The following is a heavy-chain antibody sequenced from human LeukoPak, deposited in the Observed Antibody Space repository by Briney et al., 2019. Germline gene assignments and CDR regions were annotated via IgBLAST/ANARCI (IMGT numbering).Heavy chain of an antibody. V-gene: IGHV4-59*01. D-gene: IGHD2-2*01. CDR2: IYYNGRT. CDR1: GGSISSYY. J-gene: IGHJ6*03. CDR3: ARDSSEKYQLLRSLANYYYYYMDV. Sequence: PSETLSLTCTLSGGSISSYYWTWIRQSPGKGLEWIAFIYYNGRTRYNPSLQSRVTISQDTSKNRFSLQLRSATAADTAMYYCARDSSEKYQLLRSLANYYYYYMDVWGKGTTVTVSS.